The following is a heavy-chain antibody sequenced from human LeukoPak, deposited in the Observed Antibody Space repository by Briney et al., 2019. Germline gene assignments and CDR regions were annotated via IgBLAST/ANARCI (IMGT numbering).Heavy chain of an antibody. J-gene: IGHJ4*02. D-gene: IGHD3-10*01. V-gene: IGHV4-59*08. CDR1: GASISSYY. CDR2: ISYSGST. Sequence: PSETLSLTCTVSGASISSYYWXXXRQPPGXXXXXIGYISYSGSTNYNPSLKSRVTISADTSKNQVSLTLSSVTAADTAVYYCARHPELYFFDYWGQGTLVTVSS. CDR3: ARHPELYFFDY.